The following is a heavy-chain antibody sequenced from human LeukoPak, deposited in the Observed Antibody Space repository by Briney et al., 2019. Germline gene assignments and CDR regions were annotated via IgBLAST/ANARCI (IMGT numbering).Heavy chain of an antibody. V-gene: IGHV1-3*01. D-gene: IGHD5-12*01. CDR2: INAGNGNT. Sequence: ASVKVSCKASGYTFTSYAMHWERQAPGQRLEWMGWINAGNGNTKYSQKFQGRVTITRDTSVSTAYMELSSLRSEDTAVYYCARGGYSGYDYANYFDYWGQGTLVTVSS. CDR3: ARGGYSGYDYANYFDY. CDR1: GYTFTSYA. J-gene: IGHJ4*02.